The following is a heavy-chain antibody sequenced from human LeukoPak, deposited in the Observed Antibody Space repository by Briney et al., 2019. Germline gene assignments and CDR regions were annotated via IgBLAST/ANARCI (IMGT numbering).Heavy chain of an antibody. CDR3: ASIGSSAYIPFDY. V-gene: IGHV1-69*13. D-gene: IGHD3-22*01. CDR1: GGTFTSYA. CDR2: IIPIFGTA. Sequence: ASVKVSCKASGGTFTSYAISWVRQAPGQGLEWMGGIIPIFGTANYAQKFQGRVTITADESTSTAYMELSSLRSEDTAVYYCASIGSSAYIPFDYWGQGTLVTVSS. J-gene: IGHJ4*02.